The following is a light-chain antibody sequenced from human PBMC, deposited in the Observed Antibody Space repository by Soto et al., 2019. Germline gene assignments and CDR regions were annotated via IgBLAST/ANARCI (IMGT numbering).Light chain of an antibody. V-gene: IGKV3-20*01. CDR1: QSVGGNY. J-gene: IGKJ1*01. Sequence: EIVLTQSPGTLYLSPGERVTLSCRASQSVGGNYLAWYQQKPGQAPRLLIYGASSRATGIPDRFTGSGSGTDFTLTISRLEPEDVAVYYCQQYATSPRTFGQGTKVEIK. CDR3: QQYATSPRT. CDR2: GAS.